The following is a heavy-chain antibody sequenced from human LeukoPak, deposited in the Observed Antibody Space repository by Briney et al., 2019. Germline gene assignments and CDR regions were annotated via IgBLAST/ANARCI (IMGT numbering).Heavy chain of an antibody. CDR3: ARDVPYCGGDCYSGYYYCYGMDV. D-gene: IGHD2-21*02. CDR1: GGTFSSYT. CDR2: IIPILGIA. J-gene: IGHJ6*02. Sequence: ASVKVSCKASGGTFSSYTISWVRQAPGQGLEWTGRIIPILGIANYAQKFQGRVTITADKSTSTAYMELSSLRSEDTAVYYCARDVPYCGGDCYSGYYYCYGMDVWGQGTTVTVSS. V-gene: IGHV1-69*04.